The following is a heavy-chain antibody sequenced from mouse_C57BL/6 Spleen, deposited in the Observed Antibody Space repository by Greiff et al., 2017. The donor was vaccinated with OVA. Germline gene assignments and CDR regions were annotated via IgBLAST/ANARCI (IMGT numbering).Heavy chain of an antibody. CDR1: GYTFTSYW. V-gene: IGHV1-50*01. CDR2: IDPSDSYT. CDR3: ARWDGSYAMDY. Sequence: VKLQQPGAELVKPGASVKLSCKASGYTFTSYWMQWVKQRPGQGLEWIGEIDPSDSYTNYNQKFKGKATLTVDTSSSTAYMQLSSLTSEDSAVYYCARWDGSYAMDYWGQGTSVTVSS. J-gene: IGHJ4*01. D-gene: IGHD2-3*01.